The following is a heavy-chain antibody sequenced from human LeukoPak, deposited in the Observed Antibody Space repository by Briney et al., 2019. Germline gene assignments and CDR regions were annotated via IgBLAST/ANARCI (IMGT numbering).Heavy chain of an antibody. CDR2: IYTSGST. V-gene: IGHV4-4*08. Sequence: SETLSLTCTVSGGSISSYYWSWIRQPPGKGLEWIGRIYTSGSTNYNPSLKSRVTISVDTSKNQFSLKLSSVTAADTAVYYCARGRGVTTVTSRFDYWGQGTLVTVSS. J-gene: IGHJ4*02. D-gene: IGHD4-17*01. CDR3: ARGRGVTTVTSRFDY. CDR1: GGSISSYY.